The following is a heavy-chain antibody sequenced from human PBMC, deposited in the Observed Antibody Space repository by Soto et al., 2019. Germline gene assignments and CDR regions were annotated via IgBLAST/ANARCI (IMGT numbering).Heavy chain of an antibody. CDR2: IIPIFGTA. D-gene: IGHD6-6*01. Sequence: GASVKVSCKASGGTFSSYAISWVRQAPGQGLEWVGGIIPIFGTANYAQKFQGRVTITADESTSTAYMELSSLRSEDTAVYYCARGVYSSSSYYYYGMDVWGQGTTVTVSS. CDR3: ARGVYSSSSYYYYGMDV. V-gene: IGHV1-69*13. J-gene: IGHJ6*02. CDR1: GGTFSSYA.